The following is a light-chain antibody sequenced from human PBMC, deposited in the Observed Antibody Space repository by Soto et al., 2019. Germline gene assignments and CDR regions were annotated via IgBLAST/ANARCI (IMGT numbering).Light chain of an antibody. V-gene: IGKV3-20*01. Sequence: IVLTQSPGTLSLSPGERATLSCRASQSISSSYLAWYQQKPGQAPRLLIYGASNRATAIPDRSSGSGSGTDFTLTISRLEPEDFAVYYCQQNDDSPGTFGQGTKVDIK. CDR3: QQNDDSPGT. J-gene: IGKJ1*01. CDR1: QSISSSY. CDR2: GAS.